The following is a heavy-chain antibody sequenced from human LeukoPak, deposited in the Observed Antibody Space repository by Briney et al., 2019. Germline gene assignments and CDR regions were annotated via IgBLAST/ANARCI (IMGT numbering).Heavy chain of an antibody. J-gene: IGHJ4*02. Sequence: GGSLRLSCKGSGYSFTNHWVGWVRQMPGEGLEWMAIIYPGDSDTRYSPSFQGQVTISADKSISTAYLQWSSLKASDTAMYYCASGLRYYFDYWGQGTLVTVSS. CDR2: IYPGDSDT. V-gene: IGHV5-51*01. CDR1: GYSFTNHW. CDR3: ASGLRYYFDY.